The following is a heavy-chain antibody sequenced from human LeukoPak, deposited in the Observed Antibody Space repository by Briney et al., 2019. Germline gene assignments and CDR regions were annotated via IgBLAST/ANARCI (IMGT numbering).Heavy chain of an antibody. CDR2: IRDKAYNYAT. V-gene: IGHV3-73*01. CDR1: GLTFSGST. CDR3: SRHETLPGDY. J-gene: IGHJ4*02. D-gene: IGHD2-21*02. Sequence: GGSLRLSCAASGLTFSGSTMHWVRQASGKGLEWVGHIRDKAYNYATAYAASVKGRFTISRDDSKNTAYLQMNSLKTEDTAMCYCSRHETLPGDYWGQGTLVTVSS.